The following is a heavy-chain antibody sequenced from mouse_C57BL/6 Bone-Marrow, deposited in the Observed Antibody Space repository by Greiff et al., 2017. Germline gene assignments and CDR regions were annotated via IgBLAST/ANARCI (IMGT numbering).Heavy chain of an antibody. Sequence: EVKLMESGGGLVQSGRSLRLSCATSGFTFSDFYMEWVRQAPGKGLEWIAASRNKANDYTTEYSASVKGRFIVSRDTSQSILYLQMNALRAEDTAIYYCARDADGSSTGYFDVWGTGTTVTVSS. CDR2: SRNKANDYTT. CDR1: GFTFSDFY. CDR3: ARDADGSSTGYFDV. V-gene: IGHV7-1*01. D-gene: IGHD1-1*01. J-gene: IGHJ1*03.